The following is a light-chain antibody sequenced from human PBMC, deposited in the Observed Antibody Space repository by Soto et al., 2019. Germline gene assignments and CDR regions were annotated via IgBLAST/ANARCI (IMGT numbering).Light chain of an antibody. CDR3: QQYNGYSRP. J-gene: IGKJ1*01. V-gene: IGKV1-5*01. Sequence: DIQLTQSPSTLSASVGERVTITCRASQTINIWLAWYQQKPGKAPKLLIYNVFNLNSGVPSRFSGSGSGTEFTLTISSLQPADFATYYCQQYNGYSRPCGQGTKVEI. CDR2: NVF. CDR1: QTINIW.